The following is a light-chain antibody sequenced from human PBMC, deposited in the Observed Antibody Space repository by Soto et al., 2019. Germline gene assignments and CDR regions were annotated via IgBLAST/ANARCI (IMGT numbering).Light chain of an antibody. CDR3: QQRYSTPVT. CDR2: AAS. CDR1: QSISSY. J-gene: IGKJ3*01. Sequence: DIQMTQSPSSLSASVGDRVTITCRASQSISSYLNWYQQKPGKAPKLLIYAASSLQTGIPSRFSGSGSGTDFTLTISSLQPEDFATYYCQQRYSTPVTFGPGTKVAIK. V-gene: IGKV1-39*01.